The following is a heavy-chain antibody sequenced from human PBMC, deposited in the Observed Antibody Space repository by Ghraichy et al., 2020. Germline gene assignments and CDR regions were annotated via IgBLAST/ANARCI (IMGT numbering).Heavy chain of an antibody. J-gene: IGHJ2*01. V-gene: IGHV4-59*01. D-gene: IGHD5-12*01. CDR1: GGSISSYY. Sequence: SETLSLTCTVSGGSISSYYWSWIRQPPGKGLEWIGYIYYSGSTNYNPSLKSRVTISVDTSKNQFSLKLSSVTAADTAVYYCARGGDGTYSGYDFWYFDLWGRGTLVTVSS. CDR3: ARGGDGTYSGYDFWYFDL. CDR2: IYYSGST.